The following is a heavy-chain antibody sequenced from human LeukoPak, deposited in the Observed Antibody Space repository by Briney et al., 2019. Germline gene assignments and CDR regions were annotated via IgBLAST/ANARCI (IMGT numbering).Heavy chain of an antibody. D-gene: IGHD3-22*01. CDR2: INPYTGDA. Sequence: ASVKVSCKASGYTFTENYIHWVRQAPGHGLEWMGLINPYTGDANYTEKFQGRVTMTRDTSVSTAYMHLSRLRSDDTAAYYCARGKSGFSHWGQGTPVTVSS. CDR3: ARGKSGFSH. CDR1: GYTFTENY. J-gene: IGHJ4*02. V-gene: IGHV1-2*02.